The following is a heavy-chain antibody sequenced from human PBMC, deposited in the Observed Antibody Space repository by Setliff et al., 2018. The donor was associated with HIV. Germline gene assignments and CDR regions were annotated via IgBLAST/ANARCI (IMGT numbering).Heavy chain of an antibody. CDR3: ARSPQHFWSGFYVAYFQY. D-gene: IGHD3-3*02. V-gene: IGHV1-18*01. CDR1: GYTFTNYG. J-gene: IGHJ1*01. Sequence: VASVKVSCKASGYTFTNYGISWVRQAPGQGLEWMGWISAYNGNTNYAQKFQGRVTMTTDTSASTAYMEVRLLRSDDTAVYYCARSPQHFWSGFYVAYFQYWGQGTPVPVSS. CDR2: ISAYNGNT.